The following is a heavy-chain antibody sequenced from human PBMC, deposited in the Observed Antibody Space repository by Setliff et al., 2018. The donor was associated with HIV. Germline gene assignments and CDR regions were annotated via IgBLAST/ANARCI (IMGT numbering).Heavy chain of an antibody. V-gene: IGHV4-31*03. CDR1: GGSVSSGGYY. Sequence: SETLSLTCTVSGGSVSSGGYYWSWIRQHPGKGLEWIGSIYYSGSTHYNPSLKSRVTISLDKSKNHFSLELRSVTAADTAVYYCARIASVAGAYYFDYWGQGTLVTVSS. J-gene: IGHJ4*02. CDR2: IYYSGST. D-gene: IGHD2-21*01. CDR3: ARIASVAGAYYFDY.